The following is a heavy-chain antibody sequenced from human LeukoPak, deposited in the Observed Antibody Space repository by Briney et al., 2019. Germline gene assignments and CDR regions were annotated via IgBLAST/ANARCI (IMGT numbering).Heavy chain of an antibody. CDR3: ASHHTSAGGISSFDY. D-gene: IGHD4-23*01. CDR1: GGSISSSNW. J-gene: IGHJ4*02. CDR2: IYHSGST. Sequence: PSGTLSLTCAVSGGSISSSNWWSWVRQPPGKGLEWIGEIYHSGSTNYNPSLKSRVTISVDKSKNQFSLKLSSVTAADTAVYYCASHHTSAGGISSFDYWGQGTLVTVSS. V-gene: IGHV4-4*02.